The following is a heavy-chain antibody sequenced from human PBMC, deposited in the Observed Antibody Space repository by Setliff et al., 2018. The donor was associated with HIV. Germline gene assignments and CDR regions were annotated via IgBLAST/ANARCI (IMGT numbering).Heavy chain of an antibody. D-gene: IGHD3-22*01. J-gene: IGHJ3*01. CDR3: ARGDTYYHDSSGYVKSALDCFDV. CDR2: IYTSGST. CDR1: GGSISPYY. V-gene: IGHV4-4*07. Sequence: AETLSLTCTASGGSISPYYWSWIRQPAGKGLEWIGHIYTSGSTSYNPSLNSRVTISLDTSKNQFSLRLTSVAAADTAVYHCARGDTYYHDSSGYVKSALDCFDVWGQGTMVTVSS.